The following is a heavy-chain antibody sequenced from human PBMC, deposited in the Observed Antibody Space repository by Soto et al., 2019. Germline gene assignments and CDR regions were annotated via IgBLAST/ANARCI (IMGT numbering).Heavy chain of an antibody. CDR1: GYTLTELS. CDR3: ATGVVRGSRGSYYGIYYFDY. D-gene: IGHD1-26*01. J-gene: IGHJ4*02. V-gene: IGHV1-24*01. Sequence: ASVKVSCKVSGYTLTELSMHWVRQAPGKGLEWMGGFDSEDGETIYAQKFQGRVTMTEDTSTDTAYMELSSLRSEDTAVYYCATGVVRGSRGSYYGIYYFDYWGQGTLVTVSS. CDR2: FDSEDGET.